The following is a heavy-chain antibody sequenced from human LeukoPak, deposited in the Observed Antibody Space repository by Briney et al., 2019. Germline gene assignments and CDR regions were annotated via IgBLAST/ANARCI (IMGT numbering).Heavy chain of an antibody. CDR1: GFTFSDYY. CDR3: ARDFYDGFALDY. Sequence: AGGTLRLSCAASGFTFSDYYMSWIRQAPGKGLERVSYISSGGYIIYYADSVKGRFTISRDNAKNSLYLQMNSLRAEDTGVYYCARDFYDGFALDYWGEGTLVTVSS. V-gene: IGHV3-11*04. D-gene: IGHD2/OR15-2a*01. CDR2: ISSGGYII. J-gene: IGHJ4*02.